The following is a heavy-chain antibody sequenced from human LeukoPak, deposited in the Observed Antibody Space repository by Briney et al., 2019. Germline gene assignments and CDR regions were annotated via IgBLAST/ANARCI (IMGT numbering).Heavy chain of an antibody. CDR3: ARGTWDSGSHYQLDY. V-gene: IGHV1-69*05. CDR1: GGTFSSYA. J-gene: IGHJ4*02. Sequence: SVKVSCKASGGTFSSYAISWVRQAPGQGLEWMGGIIPIFGTANYAQKFQGRVTITTDESTSTAYMELSSLRSEDTAVYYCARGTWDSGSHYQLDYWGQGTLVTVSS. D-gene: IGHD1-26*01. CDR2: IIPIFGTA.